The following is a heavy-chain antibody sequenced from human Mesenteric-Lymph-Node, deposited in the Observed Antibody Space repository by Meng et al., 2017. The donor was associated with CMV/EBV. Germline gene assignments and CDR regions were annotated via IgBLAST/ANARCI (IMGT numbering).Heavy chain of an antibody. CDR2: ISTSSSYM. D-gene: IGHD1-26*01. Sequence: GESLKISCAASGFTFSSYSMHWVRQAPGKGLDWVSFISTSSSYMYYAHSVKGRFTISRDNAKNSLYLQMNSLRAEDTAVYYCARDNSGSYYGTDYWGQGTLVTVSS. V-gene: IGHV3-21*01. CDR1: GFTFSSYS. J-gene: IGHJ4*02. CDR3: ARDNSGSYYGTDY.